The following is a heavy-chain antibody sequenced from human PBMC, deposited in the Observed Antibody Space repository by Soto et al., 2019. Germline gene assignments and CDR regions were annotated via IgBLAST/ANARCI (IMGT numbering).Heavy chain of an antibody. Sequence: AETLCLTCAVYVGSFSVYYWNWIRQPPGKGLESIGEINHSGSTNYNPSLKSRVTISVDTSKNQFSLKLSSVTAADTAVYYCARGGIRFLEWLSRPHYYYGMDVWGQGTTVTVSS. CDR2: INHSGST. CDR1: VGSFSVYY. J-gene: IGHJ6*02. V-gene: IGHV4-34*01. D-gene: IGHD3-3*01. CDR3: ARGGIRFLEWLSRPHYYYGMDV.